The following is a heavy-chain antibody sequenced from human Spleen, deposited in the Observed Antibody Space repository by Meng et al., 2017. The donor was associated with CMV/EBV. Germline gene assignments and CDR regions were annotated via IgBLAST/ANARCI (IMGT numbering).Heavy chain of an antibody. CDR3: ARRGNYGGVDY. V-gene: IGHV1-18*01. CDR2: ITPYNDNA. Sequence: CEAAGYTVNTYGISWVRQAPGQGLEWMGWITPYNDNANYAQKVQGRVTMTTDTSTYTAHMELRSLRYDDTAVYYCARRGNYGGVDYWGQGTLVTVSS. J-gene: IGHJ4*02. D-gene: IGHD4-23*01. CDR1: GYTVNTYG.